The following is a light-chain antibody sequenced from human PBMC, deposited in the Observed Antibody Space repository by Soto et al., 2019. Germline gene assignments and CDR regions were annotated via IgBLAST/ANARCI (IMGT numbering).Light chain of an antibody. V-gene: IGKV3-15*01. CDR1: QTVGSD. CDR3: QHYKTWPLA. Sequence: EIVMTQSPATLSVSPGERAALSCIASQTVGSDLAWYQQRPGQPPRLLVYGAATRATGVPARFSGSGSGTEFTLTIGSLQSEDFAVYYCQHYKTWPLAFGQGTKVETK. CDR2: GAA. J-gene: IGKJ1*01.